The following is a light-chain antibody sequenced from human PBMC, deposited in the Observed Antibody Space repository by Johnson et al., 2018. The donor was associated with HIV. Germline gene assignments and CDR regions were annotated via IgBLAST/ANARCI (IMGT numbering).Light chain of an antibody. J-gene: IGLJ1*01. CDR2: DNN. CDR3: GTGDSSLSAGV. Sequence: QSVLTQPPSVSAAPGQKVTISCSGSSSNIGNNYVSWYQQLPGTAPKLLIYDNNKRPSGIPDRFSGSKSGTSATLGITGLQTGDEAEYYCGTGDSSLSAGVFGTGTKVTVL. CDR1: SSNIGNNY. V-gene: IGLV1-51*01.